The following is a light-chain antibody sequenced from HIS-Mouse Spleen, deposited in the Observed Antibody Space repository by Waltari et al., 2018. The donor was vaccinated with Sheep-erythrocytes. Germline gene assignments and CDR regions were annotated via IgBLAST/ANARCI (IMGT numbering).Light chain of an antibody. Sequence: SYELTQPPSVSVSPGQTARSTCPGDKLGDKYACWYQQKPGHSPVLVIYQDSKRPSGIPERFSGSNSGNTATLTISGTQAMDEADYYCQAWDSSTVVFGGGTKLTVL. CDR2: QDS. V-gene: IGLV3-1*01. J-gene: IGLJ2*01. CDR1: KLGDKY. CDR3: QAWDSSTVV.